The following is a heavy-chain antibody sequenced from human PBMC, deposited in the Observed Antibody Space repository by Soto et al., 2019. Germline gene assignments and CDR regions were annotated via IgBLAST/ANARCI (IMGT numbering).Heavy chain of an antibody. D-gene: IGHD5-12*01. Sequence: QVPLVQSGAEVKKPGSSVKVSCTASGGTFSSYAISWVRQAPGQGLEWMGGIIPIFGTANYAQKFRGRVTITADESTSTAYMEMSSLRCEDTAVYYCSTRWVDIVDSIHTHDGEYYYYGMYVWGQGTTVTVSS. CDR3: STRWVDIVDSIHTHDGEYYYYGMYV. V-gene: IGHV1-69*01. CDR2: IIPIFGTA. CDR1: GGTFSSYA. J-gene: IGHJ6*02.